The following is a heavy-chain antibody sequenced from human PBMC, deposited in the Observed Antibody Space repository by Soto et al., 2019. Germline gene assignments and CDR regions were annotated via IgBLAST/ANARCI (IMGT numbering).Heavy chain of an antibody. D-gene: IGHD6-19*01. V-gene: IGHV3-30-3*01. J-gene: IGHJ4*02. Sequence: QVQLVESGGGVVQPGTSLRLSCSASGFTFIRYVMHWVRQAPGKGLDWVTLISYEGTNKKYAESVKGRFTISRDNSKNAVLLQMNTLRAADTDVYYWVAAEQWLADPFDYWGQGTLVTVSS. CDR2: ISYEGTNK. CDR1: GFTFIRYV. CDR3: VAAEQWLADPFDY.